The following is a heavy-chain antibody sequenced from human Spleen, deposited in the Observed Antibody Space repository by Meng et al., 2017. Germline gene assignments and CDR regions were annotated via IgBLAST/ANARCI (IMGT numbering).Heavy chain of an antibody. CDR2: IYHSGST. CDR1: GYSITGSYN. D-gene: IGHD2-15*01. J-gene: IGHJ4*02. Sequence: SETLSLTCAVSGYSITGSYNWGWIRQSPGKGREWIGSIYHSGSTYYNPSLKSRVTISVDTSKNQFSLKLSSVTAADTAVYYCARMGYCNGGSCYSPNGHTDYWGQGTLVTVSS. V-gene: IGHV4-38-2*01. CDR3: ARMGYCNGGSCYSPNGHTDY.